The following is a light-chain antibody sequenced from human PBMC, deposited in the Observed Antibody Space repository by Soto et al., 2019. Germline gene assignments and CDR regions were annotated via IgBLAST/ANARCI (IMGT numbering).Light chain of an antibody. V-gene: IGLV1-40*01. CDR1: SSNIGAGYE. CDR2: GNT. CDR3: QSYDSSLSASYV. Sequence: QSVLTQPPSVSGAPGQRVTISCTRSSSNIGAGYEVHWYQHLPGKAPKLLIYGNTNRPSGVPDRFSGSKSGTSASLAITGLQAEDEADYYCQSYDSSLSASYVFGGGTKVTVL. J-gene: IGLJ1*01.